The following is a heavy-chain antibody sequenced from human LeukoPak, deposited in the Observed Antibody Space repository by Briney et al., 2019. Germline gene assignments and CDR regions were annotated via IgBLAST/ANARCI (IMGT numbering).Heavy chain of an antibody. V-gene: IGHV3-30-3*01. CDR2: ISYDRSNK. CDR3: AKETGSAVGSTDFDY. J-gene: IGHJ4*02. Sequence: PGGSLRLSCAASGFTFSSYAMHWVRQAPGKGLEWVAVISYDRSNKYYADSVKGRFTISRDNSKNTLYLQMNSPRAEDTAVYYCAKETGSAVGSTDFDYWGQGTLDTVSS. D-gene: IGHD4-17*01. CDR1: GFTFSSYA.